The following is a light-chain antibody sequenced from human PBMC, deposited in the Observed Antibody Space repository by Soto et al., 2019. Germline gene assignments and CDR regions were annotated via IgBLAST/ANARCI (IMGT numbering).Light chain of an antibody. CDR1: QSISSNY. V-gene: IGKV3-20*01. CDR2: GAS. CDR3: QQYGISPRT. Sequence: VLTQSPGTLSLSPGERATLSCRASQSISSNYLAWYQQKPGQAPRLLIYGASSWATGIPDRFSGSGSGTDFTLTISRLEPEDFAVYYCQQYGISPRTFGPGTKVEIK. J-gene: IGKJ1*01.